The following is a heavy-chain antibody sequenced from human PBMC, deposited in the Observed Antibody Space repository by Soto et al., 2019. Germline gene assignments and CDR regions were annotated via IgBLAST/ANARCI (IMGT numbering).Heavy chain of an antibody. Sequence: EVQLVESGGGLVKPGGSLRLSCAASGFTFGNAWMSWVRQAPGKGLEWVGRIKSKNDGGTTDYAAPVKVRFTISRDESKNKVYLQMNSLKIEDTAVYYCTTDDPINKYWGQGTLVTVSS. J-gene: IGHJ4*02. CDR1: GFTFGNAW. CDR3: TTDDPINKY. V-gene: IGHV3-15*05. CDR2: IKSKNDGGTT.